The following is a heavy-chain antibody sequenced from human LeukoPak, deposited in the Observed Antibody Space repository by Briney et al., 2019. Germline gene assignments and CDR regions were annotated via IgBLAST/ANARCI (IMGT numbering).Heavy chain of an antibody. CDR1: GGSISSGNYY. Sequence: SETLSLTCTVSGGSISSGNYYWSWIRQPAGKGLEWIGRIWADGGTSYKPSLKSRVTISVDTSKNQFSLRLSSVTAADTAVYYCARDPHYYDPSSAYYFDYWGQGTLVTVSS. CDR3: ARDPHYYDPSSAYYFDY. D-gene: IGHD3-22*01. CDR2: IWADGGT. J-gene: IGHJ4*02. V-gene: IGHV4-61*02.